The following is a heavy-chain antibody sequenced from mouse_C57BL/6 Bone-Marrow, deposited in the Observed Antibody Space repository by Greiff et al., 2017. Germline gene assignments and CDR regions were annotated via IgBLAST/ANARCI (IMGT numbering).Heavy chain of an antibody. V-gene: IGHV1-4*01. CDR2: INPSSGYT. D-gene: IGHD2-3*01. J-gene: IGHJ2*01. Sequence: QVQLQQSGAELARPGASVKMSCKASGYTFTSYTMHWVKQRPGQGLEWIGYINPSSGYTKYNQKFKDKATLTADKSSSTAYMQLSRRTSEDSAVYYCARDGYYVDYWGQGTTLTVSS. CDR3: ARDGYYVDY. CDR1: GYTFTSYT.